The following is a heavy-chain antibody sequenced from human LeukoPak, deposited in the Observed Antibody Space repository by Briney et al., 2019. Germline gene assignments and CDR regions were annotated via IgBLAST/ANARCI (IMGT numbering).Heavy chain of an antibody. CDR3: ARDGRDSSCWDDPFDY. CDR1: GFTFSSYE. CDR2: ISSSGNTI. J-gene: IGHJ4*02. Sequence: GGSLRPSCVTSGFTFSSYEMNWVRQAPGKGLEWVSYISSSGNTIYHADSVKGRFTISRDNAEKSLYLQMSSLRAEDTAVYYRARDGRDSSCWDDPFDYWGQGTLVTVSS. D-gene: IGHD6-19*01. V-gene: IGHV3-48*03.